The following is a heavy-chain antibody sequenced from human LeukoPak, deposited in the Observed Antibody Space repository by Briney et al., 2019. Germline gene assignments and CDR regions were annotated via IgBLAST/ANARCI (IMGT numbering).Heavy chain of an antibody. CDR2: ISYDGSNK. Sequence: PGGSLRLSCAASGFTFSSYAMHWVRQAPGEGLEWVAVISYDGSNKYYADSVKGRFTISRDNSKNTLYLQMNSLRAEDTAVYYCARDQGYSSSSAVGYWGQGTLVTVSS. CDR3: ARDQGYSSSSAVGY. J-gene: IGHJ4*02. CDR1: GFTFSSYA. V-gene: IGHV3-30-3*01. D-gene: IGHD6-6*01.